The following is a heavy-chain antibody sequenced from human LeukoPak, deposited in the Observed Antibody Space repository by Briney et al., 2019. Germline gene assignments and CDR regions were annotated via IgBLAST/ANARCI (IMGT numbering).Heavy chain of an antibody. CDR3: AREDGYCSGGSCYDDAFDI. CDR2: IYSGGST. J-gene: IGHJ3*02. D-gene: IGHD2-15*01. CDR1: GFTVSSNY. Sequence: GGSLRLSCAASGFTVSSNYMSWVRQAPGKGLEWVSVIYSGGSTYYADSVKGRFTISRDNAKNTLYLQMNSLRAEDTAVYYCAREDGYCSGGSCYDDAFDIWGQGTMVTVSS. V-gene: IGHV3-53*01.